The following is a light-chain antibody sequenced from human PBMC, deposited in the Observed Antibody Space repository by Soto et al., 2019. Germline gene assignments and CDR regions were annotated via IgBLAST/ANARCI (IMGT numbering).Light chain of an antibody. J-gene: IGKJ2*01. V-gene: IGKV3-11*01. Sequence: ELVLTQSPATLSLSPGERATLSCRASRSVAGYLAWYQHKPGQAPRLLIYDVSNRATVIPPRFSGSGSGTAFTLTISSLEPEDFAVYYCQQRSNWPTSYTFGPGTKLEIK. CDR3: QQRSNWPTSYT. CDR1: RSVAGY. CDR2: DVS.